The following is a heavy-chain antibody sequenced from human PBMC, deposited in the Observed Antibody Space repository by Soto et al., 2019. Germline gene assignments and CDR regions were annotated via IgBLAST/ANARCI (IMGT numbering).Heavy chain of an antibody. CDR1: GDTISTGGYT. J-gene: IGHJ4*02. CDR3: ARGLISGSHYSGGWYYFDS. V-gene: IGHV4-30-2*01. CDR2: TYHSGNP. D-gene: IGHD1-26*01. Sequence: SETLSLTCDVSGDTISTGGYTWAWIRQPPGKALEWIGHTYHSGNPNYNSSLKSRVTISVDTSKNQLSLNLTSVTAADTAVYYCARGLISGSHYSGGWYYFDSWGQGTQVTVSS.